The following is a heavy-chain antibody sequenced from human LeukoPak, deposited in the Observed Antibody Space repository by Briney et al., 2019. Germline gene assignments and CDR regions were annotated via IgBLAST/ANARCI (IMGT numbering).Heavy chain of an antibody. Sequence: GGSLRLSCAASGFTFDDYGMSWVRQAPGKGLEWVSGINWNGGSTGYADSVKGRFTISRDNAKNSLYLQMNSLRAEDTAVYYCARENGYYDSSGKDAFDIWGQGTMVTVSS. D-gene: IGHD3-22*01. CDR2: INWNGGST. J-gene: IGHJ3*02. CDR3: ARENGYYDSSGKDAFDI. V-gene: IGHV3-20*04. CDR1: GFTFDDYG.